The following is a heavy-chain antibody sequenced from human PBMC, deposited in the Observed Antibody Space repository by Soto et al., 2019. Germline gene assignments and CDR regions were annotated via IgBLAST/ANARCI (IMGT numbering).Heavy chain of an antibody. D-gene: IGHD1-7*01. CDR2: ISGGGSNT. Sequence: EVQLLESGGGLVQPGGSLRLSCAASRFTFGSYAMSWVRQAPGKGLGWVSSISGGGSNTYYADSVKGRFTNSRDNSKNTLFLQMNSLRAEDTAVYYCAKGGTTADWGQGTLVTVSS. V-gene: IGHV3-23*01. CDR3: AKGGTTAD. CDR1: RFTFGSYA. J-gene: IGHJ4*02.